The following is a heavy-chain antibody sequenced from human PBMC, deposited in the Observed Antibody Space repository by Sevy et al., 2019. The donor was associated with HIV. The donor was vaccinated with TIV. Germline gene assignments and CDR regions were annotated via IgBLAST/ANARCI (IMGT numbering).Heavy chain of an antibody. Sequence: GGSLRLSCAASGFTFSSYSMNWVRQAPGKGLEWVSSISSSSSYIYYADSVKGRFTISRDNAKNSLYLQMNSLRAEDTAVYYCAREGVEMATIKEYYFDYWGQGTLVTVCS. D-gene: IGHD5-12*01. J-gene: IGHJ4*02. CDR3: AREGVEMATIKEYYFDY. CDR2: ISSSSSYI. V-gene: IGHV3-21*01. CDR1: GFTFSSYS.